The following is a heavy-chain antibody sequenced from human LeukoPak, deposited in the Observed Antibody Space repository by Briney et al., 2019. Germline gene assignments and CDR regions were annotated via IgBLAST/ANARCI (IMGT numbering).Heavy chain of an antibody. Sequence: ASVKVSCKASGCTFTSYGISWVRQAPGQGLEWMGWISANNGNTNYAQKLQGRVTMTTDTSTSTAYMELRSLRSDDTAVYYCARDLTGFGITIFGVVDAFDIWGQGTMVTVSS. J-gene: IGHJ3*02. V-gene: IGHV1-18*01. D-gene: IGHD3-3*01. CDR1: GCTFTSYG. CDR3: ARDLTGFGITIFGVVDAFDI. CDR2: ISANNGNT.